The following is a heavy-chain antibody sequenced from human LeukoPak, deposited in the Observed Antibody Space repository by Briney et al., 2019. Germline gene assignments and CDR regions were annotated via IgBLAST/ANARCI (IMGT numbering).Heavy chain of an antibody. CDR1: GYIFTSYY. Sequence: ASVKVSCKTSGYIFTSYYLHWVRQAPGQGLEWLGVVYPSAGTSDPAQRFRARITLSDDTSTSIAYMELRSLKSEDTAIYFCVREYHGGYFDFWGQEPWSPSPQ. V-gene: IGHV1-46*03. CDR2: VYPSAGTS. D-gene: IGHD3-16*01. CDR3: VREYHGGYFDF. J-gene: IGHJ4*01.